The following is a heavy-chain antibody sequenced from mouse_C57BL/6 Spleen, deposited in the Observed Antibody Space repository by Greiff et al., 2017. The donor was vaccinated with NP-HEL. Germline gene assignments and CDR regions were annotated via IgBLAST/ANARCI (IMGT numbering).Heavy chain of an antibody. D-gene: IGHD2-3*01. Sequence: EVKLMESGGGLVQPGGSLKLSCAASGFTFSDYYMYWVRQTPEKRLAWVAYISNGGGSTYYPDTVKGRFTISRDNAKNTLYLQMSRLKSEDTAMYYCARHDGYYEGFAYWGQGTLVTVSA. CDR2: ISNGGGST. CDR1: GFTFSDYY. V-gene: IGHV5-12*01. CDR3: ARHDGYYEGFAY. J-gene: IGHJ3*01.